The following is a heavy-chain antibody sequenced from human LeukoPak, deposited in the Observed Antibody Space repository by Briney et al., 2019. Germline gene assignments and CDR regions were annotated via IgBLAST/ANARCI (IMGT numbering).Heavy chain of an antibody. D-gene: IGHD3-3*01. CDR3: ARLLPVEWLPRRYYYYGMDV. V-gene: IGHV4-34*01. CDR1: GGSFSGYY. Sequence: SETLSLTCAVYGGSFSGYYWSWIRQPPGKGLEWIGEINHSGSTNYNPSLTSRVTISVDTSKNQFSLKLSSVTAADTAVYYCARLLPVEWLPRRYYYYGMDVWGQGTTVTVSS. J-gene: IGHJ6*02. CDR2: INHSGST.